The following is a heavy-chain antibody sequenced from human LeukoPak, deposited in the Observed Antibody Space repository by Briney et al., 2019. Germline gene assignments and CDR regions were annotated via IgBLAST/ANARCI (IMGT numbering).Heavy chain of an antibody. CDR1: GFSFSSDW. D-gene: IGHD6-19*01. V-gene: IGHV3-48*04. CDR2: ISSSGSTI. J-gene: IGHJ3*02. CDR3: ALGNGSGWYEGAFDI. Sequence: GGSLRLSCAASGFSFSSDWMYWVRQAPGKGLEWVSYISSSGSTIYYADSVKGRFTISRDNAKNSLYLQMNSLRAEDTAVYYCALGNGSGWYEGAFDIWGQGTMVTVSS.